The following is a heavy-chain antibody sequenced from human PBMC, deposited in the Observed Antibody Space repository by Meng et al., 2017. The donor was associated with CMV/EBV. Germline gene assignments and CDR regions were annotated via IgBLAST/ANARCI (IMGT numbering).Heavy chain of an antibody. Sequence: SGFTFSSYSMNWVRQAPGKGLEWVSSISSSSSYIYYADSVKGRFTISRDNAKNSLYLQMNSLRAEDTAVYYCARDFFDYGGNEFDYWGQGTLVTVSS. CDR2: ISSSSSYI. V-gene: IGHV3-21*01. D-gene: IGHD4-23*01. J-gene: IGHJ4*02. CDR1: GFTFSSYS. CDR3: ARDFFDYGGNEFDY.